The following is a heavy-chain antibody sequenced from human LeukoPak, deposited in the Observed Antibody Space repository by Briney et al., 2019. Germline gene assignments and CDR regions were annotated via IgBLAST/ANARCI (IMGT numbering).Heavy chain of an antibody. CDR2: ISYSGNT. V-gene: IGHV4-39*01. Sequence: SETLSLTCTVSGGSIISSDYHWGWVRQPPGKGLEWIGTISYSGNTDYNPSLRSRVTISVDTSNNQFSLRLGSVSAADTAIYHCARHCCSAPSKRVFDIWGQGTMVTVSS. CDR3: ARHCCSAPSKRVFDI. J-gene: IGHJ3*02. CDR1: GGSIISSDYH. D-gene: IGHD2-15*01.